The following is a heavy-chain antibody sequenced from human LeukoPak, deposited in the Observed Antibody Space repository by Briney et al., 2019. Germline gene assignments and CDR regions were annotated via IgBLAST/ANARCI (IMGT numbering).Heavy chain of an antibody. Sequence: RASVKVSCEASGYTFTSYDINWVRQATGQGLEWMGWMNPNSGSTGYAQKFQGRVTMTRDMSTSTDYMELSSLRSEDTAIYYCARDNSVGDNAWWFDPWGQGTLVTVSS. J-gene: IGHJ5*02. CDR2: MNPNSGST. CDR1: GYTFTSYD. D-gene: IGHD1-26*01. CDR3: ARDNSVGDNAWWFDP. V-gene: IGHV1-8*01.